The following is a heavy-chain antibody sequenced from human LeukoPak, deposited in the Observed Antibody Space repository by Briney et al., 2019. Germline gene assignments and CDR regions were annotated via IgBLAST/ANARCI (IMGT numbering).Heavy chain of an antibody. CDR1: GFTFRNAW. CDR2: IYSGGGT. CDR3: ATRGRSSSGHGFSLDC. J-gene: IGHJ4*02. D-gene: IGHD6-6*01. Sequence: GGSLRLSCAASGFTFRNAWMGWVRQAPGEGLEWVSLIYSGGGTYYADSVKGRFTISRDNSKNTLYLQMNSLRAEDTAVYYCATRGRSSSGHGFSLDCWGQGTLVTVSS. V-gene: IGHV3-66*01.